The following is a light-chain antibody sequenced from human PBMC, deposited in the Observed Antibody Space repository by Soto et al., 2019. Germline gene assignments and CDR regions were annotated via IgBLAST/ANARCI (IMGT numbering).Light chain of an antibody. CDR2: GAS. CDR3: QQYNNWPPLYT. Sequence: EIVMTQSPATLSVSPGERATLSCRASQSVSSNLAWYQQKPGQAPRLLIYGASNRATGIPARFSGSGSGTEFTLTISSLQSEDFAVYYCQQYNNWPPLYTFGQGTKLESK. V-gene: IGKV3-15*01. CDR1: QSVSSN. J-gene: IGKJ2*01.